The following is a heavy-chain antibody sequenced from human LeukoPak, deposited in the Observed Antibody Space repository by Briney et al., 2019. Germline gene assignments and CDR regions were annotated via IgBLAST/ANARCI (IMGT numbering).Heavy chain of an antibody. D-gene: IGHD3-3*01. V-gene: IGHV4-59*01. CDR1: GGSISSYY. CDR2: IYYSGST. Sequence: PSETLSLTCTVSGGSISSYYWSWIRQPPGKGLEWIGYIYYSGSTNYNPSRKSRVTISVDTSKNQFSLKMSSVTAADTAVYYCARLYDFWSGYYFDYWGQGTLVTVSS. J-gene: IGHJ4*02. CDR3: ARLYDFWSGYYFDY.